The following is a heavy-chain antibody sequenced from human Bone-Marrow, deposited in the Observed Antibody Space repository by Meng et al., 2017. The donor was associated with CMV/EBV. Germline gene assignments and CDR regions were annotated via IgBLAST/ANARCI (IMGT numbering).Heavy chain of an antibody. CDR1: GFTFSNYW. CDR3: ARASSY. J-gene: IGHJ4*02. CDR2: ISSSGTYI. V-gene: IGHV3-21*04. Sequence: GGSLRLSFAASGFTFSNYWTHWVRQAPGKGLEWVSSISSSGTYIYYADSVKGRFTISRDNSKNTLYLQMNSLRAEYTAVYYFARASSYWGQGTLVTVSS.